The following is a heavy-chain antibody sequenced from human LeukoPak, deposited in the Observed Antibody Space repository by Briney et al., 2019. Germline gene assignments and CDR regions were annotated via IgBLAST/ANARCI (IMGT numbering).Heavy chain of an antibody. CDR3: AADFPIAARREGGDY. D-gene: IGHD6-6*01. CDR1: GFTFTSSA. V-gene: IGHV1-58*01. Sequence: ASVKVSCKASGFTFTSSAVQWVRQARGQRLEWIGWIVVGSGNTNYAQKFQERVTITRDMSTSTAYMELSSLRSEDTAVYYCAADFPIAARREGGDYWGQGTLVTVSS. CDR2: IVVGSGNT. J-gene: IGHJ4*02.